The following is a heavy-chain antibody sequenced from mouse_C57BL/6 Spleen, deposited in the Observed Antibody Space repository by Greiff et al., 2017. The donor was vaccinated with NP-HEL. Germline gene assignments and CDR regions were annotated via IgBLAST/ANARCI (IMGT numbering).Heavy chain of an antibody. CDR3: ARYNSNPAWFAY. D-gene: IGHD2-5*01. CDR1: GFTFTDYY. V-gene: IGHV7-3*01. J-gene: IGHJ3*01. Sequence: EVKLEESGGGLVQPGGSLSLSCAASGFTFTDYYMSWVRQPPGKALEWLGFIRNKANGYTTEYSASVKGRFTISRDNSQSILYLQRNALRAEDSATYYCARYNSNPAWFAYWGQGTLVTVSA. CDR2: IRNKANGYTT.